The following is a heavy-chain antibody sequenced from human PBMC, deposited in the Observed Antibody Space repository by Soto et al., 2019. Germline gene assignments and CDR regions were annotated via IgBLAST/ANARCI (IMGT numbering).Heavy chain of an antibody. D-gene: IGHD2-21*02. Sequence: SETLSLTCSVSGGSISSSSYFWGWIRQPPGKGLEWIGSIYYSGSTYYNPSLKSRVTVSVDTSKNQFSLKLSSVTAADTAVYYCATAPGPYWGQGTLVTVSS. CDR1: GGSISSSSYF. CDR2: IYYSGST. V-gene: IGHV4-39*01. J-gene: IGHJ4*02. CDR3: ATAPGPY.